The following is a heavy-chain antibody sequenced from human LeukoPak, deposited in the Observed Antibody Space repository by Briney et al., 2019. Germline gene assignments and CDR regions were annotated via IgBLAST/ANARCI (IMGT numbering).Heavy chain of an antibody. CDR2: ISGSGGST. CDR3: ARDSRPYSSGYYYQTYYFDY. Sequence: GGSLRLSCAASGLTFSSYAMSWVRQAPGKGLEWVSLISGSGGSTYYADSVKGRFTISRDNSKNTLYLQMNSLRAEDTAVYYCARDSRPYSSGYYYQTYYFDYWGQGTLVTVSS. J-gene: IGHJ4*02. V-gene: IGHV3-23*01. CDR1: GLTFSSYA. D-gene: IGHD3-22*01.